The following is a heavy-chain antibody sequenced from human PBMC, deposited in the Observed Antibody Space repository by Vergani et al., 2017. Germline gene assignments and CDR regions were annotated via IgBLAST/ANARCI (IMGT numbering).Heavy chain of an antibody. V-gene: IGHV3-30*18. Sequence: VQLLESGGGLVQPGGSLRLSCAASGFTFSSYGMHWVRQAPGKGLEWVAVISYDGSNKYYADSVKGRFTISRDNSKNTLYLQMNSLRAEDTAVYYCAKDRAGFGNWEGAFDIWGQGTMVTVSS. D-gene: IGHD3-10*01. CDR2: ISYDGSNK. CDR3: AKDRAGFGNWEGAFDI. J-gene: IGHJ3*02. CDR1: GFTFSSYG.